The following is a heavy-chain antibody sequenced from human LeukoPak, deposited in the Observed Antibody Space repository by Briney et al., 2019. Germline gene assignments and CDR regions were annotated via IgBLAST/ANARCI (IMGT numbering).Heavy chain of an antibody. D-gene: IGHD1-14*01. Sequence: ASVKVSCKASGYTFTSYYMHWVRQAPGQGLEWMGIINPSGGSTSYAQKFQGRATMTRDTSTSTVYMELSSLRSEDTAVYYCAREHLNHGDFDYWGQGTLVTVSS. CDR3: AREHLNHGDFDY. V-gene: IGHV1-46*01. J-gene: IGHJ4*02. CDR2: INPSGGST. CDR1: GYTFTSYY.